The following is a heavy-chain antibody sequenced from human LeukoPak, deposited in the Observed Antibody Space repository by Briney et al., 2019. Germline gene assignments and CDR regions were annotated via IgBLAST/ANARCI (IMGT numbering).Heavy chain of an antibody. J-gene: IGHJ4*02. Sequence: ASVEVSCKVSGYTLTELSMHWVRQAPGKGLEWMGSFDPEDGETIYAQRFQGRIAMTEDTSTDTAYMELSSLRSEDTAVYYCAKDSIVGATAYGYWGQGTLVTVSS. V-gene: IGHV1-24*01. D-gene: IGHD1-26*01. CDR1: GYTLTELS. CDR3: AKDSIVGATAYGY. CDR2: FDPEDGET.